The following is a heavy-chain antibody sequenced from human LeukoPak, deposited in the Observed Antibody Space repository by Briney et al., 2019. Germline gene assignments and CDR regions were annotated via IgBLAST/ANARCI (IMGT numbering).Heavy chain of an antibody. V-gene: IGHV3-30*03. Sequence: GRSLRLSCAASGFTFSSYGMHWVRQAPGKGLEWVAVISYDGSNKYYADSVKGRFTISRDNSKNTLYLQMNSLRAEDTAVYYCARSRDGYSLYYFDYWGQGTLVTVSS. J-gene: IGHJ4*02. CDR3: ARSRDGYSLYYFDY. D-gene: IGHD5-24*01. CDR2: ISYDGSNK. CDR1: GFTFSSYG.